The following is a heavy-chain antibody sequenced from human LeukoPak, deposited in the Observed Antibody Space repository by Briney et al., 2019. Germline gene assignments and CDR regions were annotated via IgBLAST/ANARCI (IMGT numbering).Heavy chain of an antibody. CDR2: ISYDGSNK. CDR1: GFTFSSYA. V-gene: IGHV3-30-3*01. Sequence: GGSLRLSCAASGFTFSSYAMHWVRQAPGKGLEWVAVISYDGSNKYYADSVKGRFTISRDNSKNTLYLQMNSLRAEDTAVYYCARDRIRSVRGVMRYYFDYWGQGTLVTVSS. J-gene: IGHJ4*02. CDR3: ARDRIRSVRGVMRYYFDY. D-gene: IGHD3-10*01.